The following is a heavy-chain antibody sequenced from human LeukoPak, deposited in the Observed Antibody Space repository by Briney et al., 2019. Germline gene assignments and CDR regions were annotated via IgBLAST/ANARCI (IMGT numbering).Heavy chain of an antibody. Sequence: GGSLRLSCAASGFAFSSYGMSWVRQAPGKGLDWVSTISVSVTSTYYADSVKGRFTISRDTSKNTLYLQMNSLRDEDTAVYYCAARSGDLPYYLDYWGQGTLVTVSS. D-gene: IGHD3-16*02. V-gene: IGHV3-23*01. J-gene: IGHJ4*02. CDR2: ISVSVTST. CDR3: AARSGDLPYYLDY. CDR1: GFAFSSYG.